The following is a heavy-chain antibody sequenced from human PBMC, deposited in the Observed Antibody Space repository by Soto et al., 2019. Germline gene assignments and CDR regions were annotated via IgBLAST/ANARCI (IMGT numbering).Heavy chain of an antibody. J-gene: IGHJ4*02. V-gene: IGHV2-70*11. CDR2: IDWDDDK. CDR3: ARLGQYYDTLTGYWSGYYFDY. CDR1: GFSLSTSGMC. Sequence: ESGPTLVNPTQTLTLTCTFSGFSLSTSGMCVSWIRQPPGKALEWLARIDWDDDKYYSTSLKTRLTISKDTSKNQVVPTMTNMDPVDTATYYCARLGQYYDTLTGYWSGYYFDYWGQGTLSPSPQ. D-gene: IGHD3-9*01.